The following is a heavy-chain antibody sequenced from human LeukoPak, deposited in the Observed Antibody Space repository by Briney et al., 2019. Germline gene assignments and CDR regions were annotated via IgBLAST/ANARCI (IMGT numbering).Heavy chain of an antibody. V-gene: IGHV1-2*02. CDR1: GYTFTGYY. J-gene: IGHJ3*02. CDR3: ASLEGAYDAFDI. D-gene: IGHD1-1*01. CDR2: INPNSGGT. Sequence: ASVKVSCKASGYTFTGYYMHWVRQAPGQGLEWMGWINPNSGGTNYAQKFQGRVTMTRDTSISTAYMELSRLRSDGTAVYYCASLEGAYDAFDIWGQGTMVTVSS.